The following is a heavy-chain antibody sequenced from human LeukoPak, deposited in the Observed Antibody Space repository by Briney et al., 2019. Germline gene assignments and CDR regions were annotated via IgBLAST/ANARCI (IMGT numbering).Heavy chain of an antibody. CDR2: ISAYNGNT. CDR3: ARFIVVVPAAMEPDAFDI. D-gene: IGHD2-2*01. J-gene: IGHJ3*02. CDR1: GYTFTSYG. Sequence: ASVKVSCKASGYTFTSYGISWVRQAPGQGLEWMGWISAYNGNTNYAQKLQGRATMTTDTSTSTAYMELRSLRSDDTAVYYCARFIVVVPAAMEPDAFDIWGQGTMITVSS. V-gene: IGHV1-18*01.